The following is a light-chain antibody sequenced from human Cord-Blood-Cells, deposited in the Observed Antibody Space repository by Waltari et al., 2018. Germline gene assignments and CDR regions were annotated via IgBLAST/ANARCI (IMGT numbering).Light chain of an antibody. CDR1: SSNIGAGYD. V-gene: IGLV1-40*01. Sequence: QSVLTQPPSVSGAPGQRVTLPCPGSSSNIGAGYDVHWYQQLPGTAPKLLIYGNGNRPAGVPDRFSGSKSGTSAALAITGLQAEEEADYYCQSYDSSLSGVVFGGGTKLTVL. CDR2: GNG. J-gene: IGLJ2*01. CDR3: QSYDSSLSGVV.